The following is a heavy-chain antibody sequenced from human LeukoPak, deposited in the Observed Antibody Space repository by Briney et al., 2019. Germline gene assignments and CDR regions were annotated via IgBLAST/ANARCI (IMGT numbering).Heavy chain of an antibody. CDR1: GFSLSSYA. CDR2: IGSDGGSI. Sequence: GGSLRLSCAASGFSLSSYAMTWVRQAPGEGLEWVSVIGSDGGSIHYADSVKGRFSISRDTSKSTLYLQMNSLRVEDTAVYYCARARAAIVATNIDYWGQGTLVTVSS. D-gene: IGHD5-12*01. J-gene: IGHJ4*02. CDR3: ARARAAIVATNIDY. V-gene: IGHV3-23*01.